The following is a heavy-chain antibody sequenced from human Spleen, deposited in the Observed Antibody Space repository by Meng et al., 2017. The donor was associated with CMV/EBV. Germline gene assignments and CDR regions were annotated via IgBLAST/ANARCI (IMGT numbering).Heavy chain of an antibody. J-gene: IGHJ5*02. CDR3: ARVGPLTSNNWFDP. Sequence: LLVQSGAAVQHPGASVKVSCMASGYTFTGYYMHWVRQAPGQVLEWMGWINPNSGGTNYAQKFQGRVTMTRDTSISTAYMELSRLRSDDTAVYYCARVGPLTSNNWFDPWGQGTLVTVSS. V-gene: IGHV1-2*02. CDR2: INPNSGGT. D-gene: IGHD3-9*01. CDR1: GYTFTGYY.